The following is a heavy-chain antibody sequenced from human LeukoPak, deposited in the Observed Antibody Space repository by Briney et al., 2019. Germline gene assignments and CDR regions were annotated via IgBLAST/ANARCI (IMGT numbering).Heavy chain of an antibody. Sequence: SETLSLTCTVSGGSISSSSYYWGWIRQPPGKGLEWIGSIYYSGSTYYNPSLKSRVTMSVDTSKNQFSLKLSSVTAADTAVYYCAREDYYGSGSYSDYWGQGTLVTVSS. J-gene: IGHJ4*02. CDR2: IYYSGST. D-gene: IGHD3-10*01. CDR3: AREDYYGSGSYSDY. V-gene: IGHV4-39*07. CDR1: GGSISSSSYY.